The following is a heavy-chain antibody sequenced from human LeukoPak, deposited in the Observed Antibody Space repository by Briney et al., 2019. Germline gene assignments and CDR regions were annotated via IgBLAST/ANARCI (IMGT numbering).Heavy chain of an antibody. CDR2: ISGSGGST. CDR1: GFTFSSYG. CDR3: AKVGRSTMVRDYFDY. J-gene: IGHJ4*02. Sequence: GGSLRLSCAASGFTFSSYGMSWVRQAPGKGLEWVSAISGSGGSTYYADSVKGRFTISRDNSKNTLYLQMKSLRAEDTAVYYCAKVGRSTMVRDYFDYWGQGTLVTVSS. D-gene: IGHD3-10*01. V-gene: IGHV3-23*01.